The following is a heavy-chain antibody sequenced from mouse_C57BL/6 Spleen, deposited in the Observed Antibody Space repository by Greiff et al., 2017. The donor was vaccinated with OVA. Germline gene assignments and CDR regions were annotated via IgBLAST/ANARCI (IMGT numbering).Heavy chain of an antibody. Sequence: QVQLKESGPELVKPGASVKISCKASGYAFSSSWMNWVKQRPGKGLEWIGRIYPGDGDTNYNGKFKGKATLTADKSSSTAYMQLSSLTSEDSAVYFCARPDSSGYFDYWGQGTTLTVSS. CDR1: GYAFSSSW. V-gene: IGHV1-82*01. D-gene: IGHD3-2*02. CDR3: ARPDSSGYFDY. CDR2: IYPGDGDT. J-gene: IGHJ2*01.